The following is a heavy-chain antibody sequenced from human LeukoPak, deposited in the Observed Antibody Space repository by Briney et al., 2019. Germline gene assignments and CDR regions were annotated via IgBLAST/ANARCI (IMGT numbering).Heavy chain of an antibody. V-gene: IGHV4-39*01. CDR2: IYYSGYYSGST. Sequence: PSETLSLTCTVSGGSISSSSYYWGWIRQPPGKGLEWIGSIYYSGYYSGSTYYNPSLKSRVTISVDTSKNQFSLKLSSVTAADTAVYYCARGGAVGELFPGYWGRGTLVTVFS. CDR3: ARGGAVGELFPGY. D-gene: IGHD3-10*01. CDR1: GGSISSSSYY. J-gene: IGHJ4*02.